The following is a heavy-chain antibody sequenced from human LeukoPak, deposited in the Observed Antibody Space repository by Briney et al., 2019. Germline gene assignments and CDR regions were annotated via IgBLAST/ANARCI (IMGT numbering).Heavy chain of an antibody. D-gene: IGHD5-24*01. CDR1: GSIFSSHG. CDR2: IWYDGSNK. J-gene: IGHJ4*02. V-gene: IGHV3-33*01. CDR3: ARDPVRDGYPYSFDY. Sequence: GRSLRLSCAASGSIFSSHGMHWVRQAPGKGLGWVAVIWYDGSNKYYADSVKGRFTISRDNSKNTLYLQMDSLRGEDTAVYYCARDPVRDGYPYSFDYWGQGTLVTVSS.